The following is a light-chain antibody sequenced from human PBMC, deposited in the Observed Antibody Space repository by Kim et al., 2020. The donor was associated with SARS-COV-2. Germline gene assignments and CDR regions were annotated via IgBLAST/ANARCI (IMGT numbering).Light chain of an antibody. CDR3: QKYDGAPWT. J-gene: IGKJ1*01. CDR1: QFISHY. V-gene: IGKV1-27*01. Sequence: ASVGDRVTIPCRTSQFISHYLAWYQQKPGKVPQLLIYDASTLQPGVPSRFSGTASGTEFTLTINSLQPEDVATYYCQKYDGAPWTFGQGTKVDIK. CDR2: DAS.